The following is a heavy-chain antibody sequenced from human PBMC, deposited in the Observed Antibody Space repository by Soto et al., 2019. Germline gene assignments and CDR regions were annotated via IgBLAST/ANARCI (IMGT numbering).Heavy chain of an antibody. D-gene: IGHD2-15*01. J-gene: IGHJ6*02. CDR3: AREGSYKNYYYYGMDV. V-gene: IGHV4-59*01. CDR2: IYHSGST. CDR1: GGSISSYS. Sequence: SETLSLTCTVSGGSISSYSWSWIRQPPGKGLEWIGYIYHSGSTYYNPSLKSRVTISVDRSKNQFSLKLSSVTAADTAVYYCAREGSYKNYYYYGMDVWGQGTTVTVSS.